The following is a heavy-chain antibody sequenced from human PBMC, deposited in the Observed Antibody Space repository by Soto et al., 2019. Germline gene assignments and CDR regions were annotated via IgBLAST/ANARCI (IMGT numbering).Heavy chain of an antibody. V-gene: IGHV4-59*01. CDR1: GGSISSYY. J-gene: IGHJ3*02. CDR2: IYYSGST. CDR3: ARDWPSGVTRPGAFDI. D-gene: IGHD1-26*01. Sequence: TSETLSLTCTVTGGSISSYYWSWLRQPPGKGLEWIGYIYYSGSTNYNPSLKSRVTITVDTSKNQFSLKLSSVTAADTAVYYCARDWPSGVTRPGAFDIWGQGTMVTVSS.